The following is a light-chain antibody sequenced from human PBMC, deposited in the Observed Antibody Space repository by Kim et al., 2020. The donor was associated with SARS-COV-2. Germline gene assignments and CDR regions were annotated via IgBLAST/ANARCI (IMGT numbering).Light chain of an antibody. CDR2: KGS. J-gene: IGLJ2*01. CDR1: KLGDKY. CDR3: QAWDSSTHVV. V-gene: IGLV3-1*01. Sequence: SYELTQPPSVSVSPGQTASITCSGDKLGDKYACWYQQKPGQSPVLVIYKGSKRPSGIPERFSGSNSGNTATLTISGTQAMDEADYYCQAWDSSTHVVFGGGTQLTVL.